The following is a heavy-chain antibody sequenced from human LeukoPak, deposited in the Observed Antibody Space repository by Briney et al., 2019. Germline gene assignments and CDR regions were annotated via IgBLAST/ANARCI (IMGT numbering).Heavy chain of an antibody. J-gene: IGHJ4*02. CDR3: ARRSQSGIYVEY. CDR2: IFTGDSDT. D-gene: IGHD1-26*01. V-gene: IGHV5-51*01. Sequence: GESLKIPCKASGSSFTSYWNGWVRQRPGKGLEWMGIIFTGDSDTRSSPSFQGQVTISADKSISTAYVQWSSLEASDTAMYYCARRSQSGIYVEYWGQGTLVTVSS. CDR1: GSSFTSYW.